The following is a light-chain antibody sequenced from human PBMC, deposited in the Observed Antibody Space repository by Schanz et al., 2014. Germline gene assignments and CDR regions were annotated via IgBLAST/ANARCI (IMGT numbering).Light chain of an antibody. CDR3: CSYAGTYTWE. Sequence: QSALTQPGSVSGSPGQSVSISCTGTSSGVGDLNYVSWYQQLPGKAPRLLIYDINKRPSGVPDRFSGSKSGNTASLTISGLQAEDEADYYCCSYAGTYTWEFGGGTKLTVL. J-gene: IGLJ3*02. CDR1: SSGVGDLNY. CDR2: DIN. V-gene: IGLV2-11*01.